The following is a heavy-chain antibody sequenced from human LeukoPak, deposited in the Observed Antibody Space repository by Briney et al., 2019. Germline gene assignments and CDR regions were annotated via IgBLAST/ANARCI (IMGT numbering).Heavy chain of an antibody. CDR1: GGSISSGGYY. V-gene: IGHV4-61*08. Sequence: SETLSLTCTVSGGSISSGGYYWSWIRQHPGKGLEWIGYIYYSGSTNYNPSLKSRVTISVDTSKNQFSLKLSSVTAADTAVYYCARVGRGNFWSGYYEHGMDVWGQGTTVTVSS. CDR2: IYYSGST. CDR3: ARVGRGNFWSGYYEHGMDV. D-gene: IGHD3-3*01. J-gene: IGHJ6*02.